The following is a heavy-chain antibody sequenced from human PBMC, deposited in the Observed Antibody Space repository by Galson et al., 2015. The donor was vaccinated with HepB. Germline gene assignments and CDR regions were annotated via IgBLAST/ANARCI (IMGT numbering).Heavy chain of an antibody. CDR2: INAGNGNT. D-gene: IGHD3-10*01. Sequence: SVKVSCKASGYTFTSYAMHWVRQAPGQRLEWMGWINAGNGNTNYSQKFQGRVTITRDTSASTAYMELSSLRSEDTAVYYCARDGILWFRKTYYYYMDVWGKGTTVTVSS. CDR3: ARDGILWFRKTYYYYMDV. CDR1: GYTFTSYA. V-gene: IGHV1-3*01. J-gene: IGHJ6*03.